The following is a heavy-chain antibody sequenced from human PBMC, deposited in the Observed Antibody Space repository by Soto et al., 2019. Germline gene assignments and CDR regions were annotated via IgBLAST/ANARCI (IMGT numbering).Heavy chain of an antibody. Sequence: QVQLVESGGGVVQPGRSLRLSCAASGFTFSSYAMHWVRQAPGKGLEWVAVISYDGSNKYYADSVKGRFTISRDNSKNXPYVQMNSLRAEDRAVYYWAGAQHGTADYDYYGMDVWGQGTTVTVSS. D-gene: IGHD1-1*01. CDR3: AGAQHGTADYDYYGMDV. CDR2: ISYDGSNK. J-gene: IGHJ6*02. V-gene: IGHV3-30-3*01. CDR1: GFTFSSYA.